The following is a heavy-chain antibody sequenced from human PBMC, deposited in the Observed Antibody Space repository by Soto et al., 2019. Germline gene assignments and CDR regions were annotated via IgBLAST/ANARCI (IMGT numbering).Heavy chain of an antibody. V-gene: IGHV1-69*01. Sequence: QAQLVQSGAEVKKPGSSVKVSCKASGGTFSSYAISWVRQAPGQGLEWMGGILPIFGTANYAQKFQGRVTITADESTSTAYMELSSLRSEDTAVYYCARSHPRVYCSGGSCYDYYYYGMDVWGQGTTVTVSS. J-gene: IGHJ6*02. D-gene: IGHD2-15*01. CDR1: GGTFSSYA. CDR2: ILPIFGTA. CDR3: ARSHPRVYCSGGSCYDYYYYGMDV.